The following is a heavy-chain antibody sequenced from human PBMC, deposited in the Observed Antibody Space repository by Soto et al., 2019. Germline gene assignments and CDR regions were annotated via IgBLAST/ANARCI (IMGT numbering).Heavy chain of an antibody. D-gene: IGHD3-22*01. J-gene: IGHJ4*02. CDR2: IYTSGST. Sequence: PSETLSLTCTVSGGSISSYYWSWIRQPAGKGLEWIGRIYTSGSTNYNPSLKSRVTMSVDTSKNQFSLKLSSVAAADTAVYYCARVGSYDSSGYYPYYFDYWGQGTLVTVSS. CDR1: GGSISSYY. CDR3: ARVGSYDSSGYYPYYFDY. V-gene: IGHV4-4*07.